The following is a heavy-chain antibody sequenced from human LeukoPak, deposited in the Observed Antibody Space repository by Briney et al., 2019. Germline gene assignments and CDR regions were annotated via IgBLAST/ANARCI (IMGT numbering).Heavy chain of an antibody. V-gene: IGHV3-30*02. CDR1: GFTFSSYG. Sequence: GRSLRLSCAASGFTFSSYGMHWVRQAPGKGLEWVAFIRYDGSNKYYADSVKGRFTISRDNSKNTLYLQMNSLRAEDTAVYYCAKDYIVPAAYNWFDPWGQGTLVTVSS. D-gene: IGHD2-2*01. CDR3: AKDYIVPAAYNWFDP. CDR2: IRYDGSNK. J-gene: IGHJ5*02.